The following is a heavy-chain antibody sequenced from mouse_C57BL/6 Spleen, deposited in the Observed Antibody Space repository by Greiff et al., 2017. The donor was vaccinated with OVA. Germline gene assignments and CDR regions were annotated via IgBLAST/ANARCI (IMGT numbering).Heavy chain of an antibody. Sequence: DVKLVESGGGLVKPGGSLKLSCAASGFTFSSYSMSWVRQTPEKRLEWVATISDGGSYTYYPDNVKGRFTISRDNAKNNLYLQMSHLKSEDTAMYYCARDHAFYGNSAYYAIDYWGQGTSVTVSS. D-gene: IGHD1-1*01. J-gene: IGHJ4*01. V-gene: IGHV5-4*01. CDR1: GFTFSSYS. CDR3: ARDHAFYGNSAYYAIDY. CDR2: ISDGGSYT.